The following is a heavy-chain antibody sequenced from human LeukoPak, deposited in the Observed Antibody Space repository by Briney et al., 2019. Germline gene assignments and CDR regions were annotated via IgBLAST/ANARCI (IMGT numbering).Heavy chain of an antibody. J-gene: IGHJ4*02. D-gene: IGHD1-26*01. CDR1: GFTFSTYN. CDR2: ISGSSSYI. V-gene: IGHV3-21*01. Sequence: GGSLRLSCAASGFTFSTYNMNWVRRAPGKGLEWVSSISGSSSYIYYADSVKGRFSIPRDNAKNSLYLQMNSLRAEDTAVYYCARDLLGWELHYFDYWGQGTLVTVSS. CDR3: ARDLLGWELHYFDY.